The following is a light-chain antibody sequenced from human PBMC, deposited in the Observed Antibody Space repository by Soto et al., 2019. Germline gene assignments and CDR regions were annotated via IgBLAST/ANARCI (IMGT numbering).Light chain of an antibody. CDR1: QSVLYSSNNKNY. J-gene: IGKJ4*01. CDR2: WSS. V-gene: IGKV4-1*01. CDR3: QQYFGSPLT. Sequence: DIVMTQSPDSLAVSLGERATINCKSSQSVLYSSNNKNYLAWYQQKPGQPPKLLIYWSSTRQSGVPQRFSGSGSGTDFTLTISSLQAEDVAVYSCQQYFGSPLTFGGGTKVEIK.